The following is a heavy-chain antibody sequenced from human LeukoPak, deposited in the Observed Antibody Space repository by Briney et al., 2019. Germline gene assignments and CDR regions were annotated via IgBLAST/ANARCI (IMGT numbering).Heavy chain of an antibody. D-gene: IGHD3-22*01. V-gene: IGHV4-61*08. CDR3: ARGSGYYYY. J-gene: IGHJ4*02. CDR2: LYYSGSA. CDR1: GGSISSGGYY. Sequence: SEALSLTCTVSGGSISSGGYYWSWIRQPPGKGLEWIGYLYYSGSANYNPSLKSRVTISVDTSKKQFSLKLSSVTAADTAVYYCARGSGYYYYWGQGTLVTVSS.